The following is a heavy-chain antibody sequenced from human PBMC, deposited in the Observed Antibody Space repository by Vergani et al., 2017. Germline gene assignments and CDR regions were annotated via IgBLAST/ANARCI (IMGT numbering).Heavy chain of an antibody. CDR3: ARVYYDILTGNRCYYFDY. J-gene: IGHJ4*02. CDR2: ISAYNGNT. CDR1: GYTFTSYG. Sequence: QVQLVQSGAEVKKPGASVKVSCKASGYTFTSYGISWVRQAPGQGLEWMGGISAYNGNTNYAQKLQGRVTMTTDTSTSTAYMELRSLRSDDTAVYYCARVYYDILTGNRCYYFDYWGQGTLVTVSS. D-gene: IGHD3-9*01. V-gene: IGHV1-18*01.